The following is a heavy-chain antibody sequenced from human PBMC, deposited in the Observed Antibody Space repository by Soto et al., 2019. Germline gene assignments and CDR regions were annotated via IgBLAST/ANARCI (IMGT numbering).Heavy chain of an antibody. CDR3: AKWGNDWGYYYYGMDV. CDR2: ISDSGVST. J-gene: IGHJ6*02. Sequence: GGSLRLSYAASGFTFSSFAMSWVRQAPGKGLEWVSAISDSGVSTYYADSVKGRFIIFRDNSKNTLYLQMDSLRAEDTALYYCAKWGNDWGYYYYGMDVWGQGTTVTVSS. D-gene: IGHD7-27*01. CDR1: GFTFSSFA. V-gene: IGHV3-23*01.